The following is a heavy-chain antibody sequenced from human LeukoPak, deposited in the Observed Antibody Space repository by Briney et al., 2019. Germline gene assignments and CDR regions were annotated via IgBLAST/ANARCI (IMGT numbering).Heavy chain of an antibody. CDR3: AAEGRIAAEVAFDI. CDR1: GFTLSSYG. D-gene: IGHD6-13*01. Sequence: GGSLRLSCAASGFTLSSYGMHWFRQAPGKGLEWVAFIQYDGSNKKYADSVKGRFTISRDNSKNTPYLQMNSLRAEDTAVYYCAAEGRIAAEVAFDIWGQGTMVTVSS. V-gene: IGHV3-30*02. J-gene: IGHJ3*02. CDR2: IQYDGSNK.